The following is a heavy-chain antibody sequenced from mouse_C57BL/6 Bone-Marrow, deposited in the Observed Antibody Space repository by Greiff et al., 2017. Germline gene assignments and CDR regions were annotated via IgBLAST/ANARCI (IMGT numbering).Heavy chain of an antibody. CDR2: IWSGGST. D-gene: IGHD2-4*01. Sequence: VQLQESGPGLVQPSQSLSITCTVSGFSLTSYGVHWVRQSPGKGLEWLGVIWSGGSTDYNAAFISRLSISKDNSKSEVFFTMNSLQADDTAIYYCARKYYDYFYYDMDYWGQGTSVTVSS. CDR3: ARKYYDYFYYDMDY. V-gene: IGHV2-2*01. CDR1: GFSLTSYG. J-gene: IGHJ4*01.